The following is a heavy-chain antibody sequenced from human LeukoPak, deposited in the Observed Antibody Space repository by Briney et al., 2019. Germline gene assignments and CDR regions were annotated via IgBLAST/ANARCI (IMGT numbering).Heavy chain of an antibody. CDR3: AKGGTSSSRFDS. CDR1: GFTFSSYW. Sequence: GGSLRLSCTASGFTFSSYWMHWVRQAPGKGLVWVSRINTDGSSTSYADSVKGRFTISRDNAKNTLYLQMSSLRAEDTALYYCAKGGTSSSRFDSWGQGTLVTVSS. D-gene: IGHD6-6*01. CDR2: INTDGSST. J-gene: IGHJ4*02. V-gene: IGHV3-74*01.